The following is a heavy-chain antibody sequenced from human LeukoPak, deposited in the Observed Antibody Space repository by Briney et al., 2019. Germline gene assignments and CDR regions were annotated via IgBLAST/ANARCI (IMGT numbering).Heavy chain of an antibody. Sequence: ASVKVSCKASGYTFTSYFIHWVRQAPGQGLEWMGIINLSGGSKKYAQKFQGRVTMTRDTSTSTVYMELSSLRSEDTAVYYCATAKFGGNSYFDYWGQGTLVT. CDR2: INLSGGSK. V-gene: IGHV1-46*01. CDR3: ATAKFGGNSYFDY. J-gene: IGHJ4*02. D-gene: IGHD4-23*01. CDR1: GYTFTSYF.